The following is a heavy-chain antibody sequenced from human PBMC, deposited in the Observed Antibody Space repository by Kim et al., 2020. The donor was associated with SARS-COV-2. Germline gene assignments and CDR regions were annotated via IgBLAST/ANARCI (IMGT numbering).Heavy chain of an antibody. CDR3: ASRLSGSYYFDY. CDR1: GGSISSYY. J-gene: IGHJ4*02. V-gene: IGHV4-59*08. Sequence: SETLSLTCTVSGGSISSYYWTWIRQPPGKVLEWIGYIYYSGSTKYNPSLKSRVTISVDTSKNQFSLKLRSVTAADTAVYYCASRLSGSYYFDYWGQGTL. CDR2: IYYSGST. D-gene: IGHD1-26*01.